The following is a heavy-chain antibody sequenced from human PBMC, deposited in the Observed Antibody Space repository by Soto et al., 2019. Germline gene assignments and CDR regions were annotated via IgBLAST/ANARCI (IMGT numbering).Heavy chain of an antibody. CDR1: GFTFSDYY. CDR3: ASTPYCSGGSCYDYYYYGMDV. Sequence: GGSLRLSCAASGFTFSDYYVSWIRQAPGKGLEWVSYISSSSSYTNYADSVKGRLTISRDNAKNSLYLQMNSLRAEDTAVYYCASTPYCSGGSCYDYYYYGMDVWGQGTTVTVSS. J-gene: IGHJ6*02. CDR2: ISSSSSYT. V-gene: IGHV3-11*06. D-gene: IGHD2-15*01.